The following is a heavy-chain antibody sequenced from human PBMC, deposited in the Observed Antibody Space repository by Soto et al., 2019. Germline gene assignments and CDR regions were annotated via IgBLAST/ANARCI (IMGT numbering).Heavy chain of an antibody. CDR1: GFTFNTYG. Sequence: PGGSLRLSCAASGFTFNTYGRHWVRQAPGKGLEWVAVISYDGSDKFYADSVKGRFSISRDNSKNTVYLQMSSLRAEDTAIYYCAKSPNFYCSSYHCYKYYFDYWGQGTLVTVSS. CDR3: AKSPNFYCSSYHCYKYYFDY. J-gene: IGHJ4*02. V-gene: IGHV3-30*18. CDR2: ISYDGSDK. D-gene: IGHD2-2*02.